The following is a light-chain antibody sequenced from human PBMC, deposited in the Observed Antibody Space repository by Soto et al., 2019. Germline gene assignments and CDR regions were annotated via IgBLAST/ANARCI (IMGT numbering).Light chain of an antibody. CDR3: QQYNSDSIT. Sequence: DIQMTQSPSSLSASVEDRVIITCRASQSISNHLNWYQQKPGKAPKLLIFAASSLQSGVPSRFSGSRSGPDFTLTISSLQPDDFATYYCQQYNSDSITFGQGTRLEIK. V-gene: IGKV1-39*01. CDR2: AAS. CDR1: QSISNH. J-gene: IGKJ5*01.